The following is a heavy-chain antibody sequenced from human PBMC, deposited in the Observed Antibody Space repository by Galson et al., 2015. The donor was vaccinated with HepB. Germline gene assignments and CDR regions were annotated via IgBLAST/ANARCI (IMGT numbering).Heavy chain of an antibody. CDR2: ISYDGSNK. CDR3: ARDHRFLEWLLGYGAHYYYYGMDV. D-gene: IGHD3-3*01. V-gene: IGHV3-30-3*01. CDR1: GFTFSSYA. J-gene: IGHJ6*02. Sequence: SLRLSCAASGFTFSSYAMHWVRQAPGKGLEWVAVISYDGSNKYYADSVKGRFTISRDNSKNTLYLQMNSLRAEDTAVYYCARDHRFLEWLLGYGAHYYYYGMDVWGQGTTVTVSS.